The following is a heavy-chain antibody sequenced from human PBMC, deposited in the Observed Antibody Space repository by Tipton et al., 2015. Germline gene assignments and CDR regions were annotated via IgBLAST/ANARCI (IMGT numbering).Heavy chain of an antibody. CDR1: GFIFTDYY. CDR3: AKDSAGYIGDYVTYFDY. J-gene: IGHJ4*02. D-gene: IGHD4-17*01. CDR2: ISTNSRTI. Sequence: GSLRLSCAASGFIFTDYYMSWLRQAPGKGLEWLSYISTNSRTIYYIDSVKGRFTISRDNAKNSLYLQMTSLRPEDTAVYYCAKDSAGYIGDYVTYFDYWGPGTLVTVSS. V-gene: IGHV3-11*04.